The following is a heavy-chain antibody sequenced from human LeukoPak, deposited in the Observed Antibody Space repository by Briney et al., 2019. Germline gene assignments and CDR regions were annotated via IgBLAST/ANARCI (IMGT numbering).Heavy chain of an antibody. Sequence: SETLSLTCTVSGGSISASSYYWGWIRQPPGKGLEWIATIYYSGTTYYNPSLKSRVTISVDTSKNQFSLNLSSVTAADTAVYYCSRESGPFSPFGFWGQGTLVSVHS. V-gene: IGHV4-39*07. CDR2: IYYSGTT. CDR1: GGSISASSYY. J-gene: IGHJ4*02. D-gene: IGHD1-26*01. CDR3: SRESGPFSPFGF.